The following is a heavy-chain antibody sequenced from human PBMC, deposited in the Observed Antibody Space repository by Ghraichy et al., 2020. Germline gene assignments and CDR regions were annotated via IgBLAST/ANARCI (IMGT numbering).Heavy chain of an antibody. CDR2: IWYDGSNK. J-gene: IGHJ6*02. D-gene: IGHD3-3*01. CDR1: GFTFSSYG. V-gene: IGHV3-33*01. Sequence: GGSLRRSCAASGFTFSSYGMHWVRQAPGKGLEWVAVIWYDGSNKYYADSVKGRFTISRDNSKNTLYLQMNSLRAEDTAVYYCARDPSITIFSYYYYYGMDVWGQGTTVTVSS. CDR3: ARDPSITIFSYYYYYGMDV.